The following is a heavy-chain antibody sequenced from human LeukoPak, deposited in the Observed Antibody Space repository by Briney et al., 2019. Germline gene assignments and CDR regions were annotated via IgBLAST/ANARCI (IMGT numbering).Heavy chain of an antibody. CDR1: GVSINSNSYY. J-gene: IGHJ3*02. Sequence: PSETLSLTCTVSGVSINSNSYYWSWIRQPAGKGLEWIGRIYTSGSTNYNPSLKSRVTISVDTSKNQFSLKLSSVTAADTAVDFCARGPYSYDSSGAFDIWGQGTMVTVPS. CDR2: IYTSGST. V-gene: IGHV4-61*02. CDR3: ARGPYSYDSSGAFDI. D-gene: IGHD3-22*01.